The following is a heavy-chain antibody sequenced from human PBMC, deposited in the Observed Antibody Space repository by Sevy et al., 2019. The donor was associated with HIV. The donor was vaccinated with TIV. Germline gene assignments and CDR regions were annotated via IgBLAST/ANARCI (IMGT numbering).Heavy chain of an antibody. CDR2: INHSGST. V-gene: IGHV4-34*01. D-gene: IGHD2-8*01. CDR1: GGSFSGYY. J-gene: IGHJ4*02. Sequence: SETLSLTCAVYGGSFSGYYWSWIRQPPGKGLEWIGEINHSGSTNYNPSLKSRVTISVDTPKNQFSLKLGSVTAADTAVYYCARANGGFDYWGQGTLVTVSS. CDR3: ARANGGFDY.